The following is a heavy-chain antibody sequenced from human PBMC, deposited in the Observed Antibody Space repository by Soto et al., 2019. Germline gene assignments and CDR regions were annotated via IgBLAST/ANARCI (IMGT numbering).Heavy chain of an antibody. CDR3: ARTSGYSSGWRGGEFDD. D-gene: IGHD6-19*01. CDR2: INAGNGNT. V-gene: IGHV1-3*01. CDR1: GYTFTSYA. J-gene: IGHJ4*02. Sequence: ASVKVSCKASGYTFTSYAMHWVRQAPGQRLEWMGWINAGNGNTKYSQKFQGRVTITRDTSASTAYMELSSLRSEDTAVYYCARTSGYSSGWRGGEFDDWGQGTLVTVSS.